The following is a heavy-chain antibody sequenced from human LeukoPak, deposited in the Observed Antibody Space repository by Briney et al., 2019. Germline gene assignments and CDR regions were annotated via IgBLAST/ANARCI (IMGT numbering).Heavy chain of an antibody. CDR2: INPDSGYT. CDR1: GYTFTDYY. Sequence: GASVKVSCKTSGYTFTDYYIHWVRQAPGQGLEWMGWINPDSGYTNYAQKFQGRVTMTRDTSINTAYMELSRLTSDDTAVYYCATDPRTPVFGTFRYYYMDVWGEGTTVAVSS. V-gene: IGHV1-2*02. D-gene: IGHD3-3*01. J-gene: IGHJ6*03. CDR3: ATDPRTPVFGTFRYYYMDV.